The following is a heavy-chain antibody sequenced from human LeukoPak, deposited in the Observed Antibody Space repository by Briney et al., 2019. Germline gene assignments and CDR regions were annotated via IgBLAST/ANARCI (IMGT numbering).Heavy chain of an antibody. D-gene: IGHD6-19*01. Sequence: GGSLRLSCAASGLTFSSYSMNWVRQAPGEGLEWVSYIDSGSSTIYYADSVKGRFTVSRDNAKNSLYLQMNSLRAEDTAVYYCARYQYSSGRIFDCWGQGTLVTVSS. CDR1: GLTFSSYS. J-gene: IGHJ4*02. V-gene: IGHV3-48*01. CDR2: IDSGSSTI. CDR3: ARYQYSSGRIFDC.